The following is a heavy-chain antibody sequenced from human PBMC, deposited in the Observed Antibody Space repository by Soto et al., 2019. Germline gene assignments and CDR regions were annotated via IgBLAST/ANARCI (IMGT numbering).Heavy chain of an antibody. D-gene: IGHD1-26*01. CDR3: ARGSTNSPATIDY. V-gene: IGHV3-66*01. CDR2: MYSGGST. J-gene: IGHJ4*02. Sequence: EVQLVESGGGLVQPGGSLRLSCAASGFTVSNNYMSWVRQAPGKGLEWVSLMYSGGSTYYADSVKGRFTISRDNSKNTLYLQLNSLRAEDTAVYYCARGSTNSPATIDYWGQGTLVTVSS. CDR1: GFTVSNNY.